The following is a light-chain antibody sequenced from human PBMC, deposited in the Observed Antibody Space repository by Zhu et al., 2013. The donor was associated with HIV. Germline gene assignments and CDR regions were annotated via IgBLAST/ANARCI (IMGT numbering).Light chain of an antibody. CDR1: SGSVSTSYY. CDR3: VLYMGSGTHWV. CDR2: NTN. J-gene: IGLJ3*02. V-gene: IGLV8-61*01. Sequence: QTVVTQEPSFSVSPGGTVTLTCGLSSGSVSTSYYPSWYQQTPGQVPRTLIYNTNTRSSGVPDRFSGSILGNKAALTITGAQANDESDYYCVLYMGSGTHWVFGGGTKVTVL.